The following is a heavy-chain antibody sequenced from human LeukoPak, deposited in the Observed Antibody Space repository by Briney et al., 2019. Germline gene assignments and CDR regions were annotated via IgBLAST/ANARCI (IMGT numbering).Heavy chain of an antibody. D-gene: IGHD3-3*01. Sequence: GGSLRLSCAASGFTFSSYWMSWVRQAPGKGPELVANIKQDGGEKYYVDSVKGRFTISRDNAKNSLYLQMNSLRAEDTAVYYCARDAFSRISVFGVVSDAFDIWGQGTMVTVSS. V-gene: IGHV3-7*01. CDR1: GFTFSSYW. J-gene: IGHJ3*02. CDR3: ARDAFSRISVFGVVSDAFDI. CDR2: IKQDGGEK.